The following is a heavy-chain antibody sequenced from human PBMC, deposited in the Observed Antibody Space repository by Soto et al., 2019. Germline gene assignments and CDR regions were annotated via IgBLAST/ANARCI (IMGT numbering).Heavy chain of an antibody. CDR2: INAGNGNT. J-gene: IGHJ4*02. V-gene: IGHV1-3*01. CDR1: GYTLTSYA. Sequence: ASVKVSCKASGYTLTSYAMHWVRQAPGQRLEWMGWINAGNGNTKYSQKFQGRVTITRDTSASTAYMELSSLRSEDTAVYYCARGSLYEYFDYWGQGTLVTVSS. CDR3: ARGSLYEYFDY. D-gene: IGHD5-12*01.